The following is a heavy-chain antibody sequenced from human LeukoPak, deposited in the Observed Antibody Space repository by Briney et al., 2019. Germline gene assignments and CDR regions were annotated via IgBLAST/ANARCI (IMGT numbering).Heavy chain of an antibody. J-gene: IGHJ4*02. CDR1: GGSFSGYY. V-gene: IGHV4-34*01. CDR3: ARQVVVVPAAIDY. CDR2: IYYSGST. D-gene: IGHD2-2*01. Sequence: SETLSLTCAVYGGSFSGYYWSWIRQPPGKGLEWIGSIYYSGSTYYNPSLKSRVTISVDTSKNQFSLKLSSVTAADTAVYYCARQVVVVPAAIDYWGQGTLVTVSS.